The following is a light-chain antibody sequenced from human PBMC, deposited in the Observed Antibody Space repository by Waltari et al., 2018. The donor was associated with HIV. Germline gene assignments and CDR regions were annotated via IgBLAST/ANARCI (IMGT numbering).Light chain of an antibody. CDR1: NVDISYMTS. Sequence: QSALTPPASVSGSPGQSITISSIATNVDISYMTSVSWLQQFPGMSPQLIIYGGSIRYALVLCRFSSSNFCKAASLTICGSQTAAEAIYYCSAYVGTLSPSFGGGTQVTVL. CDR3: SAYVGTLSPS. J-gene: IGLJ3*02. CDR2: GGS. V-gene: IGLV2-14*01.